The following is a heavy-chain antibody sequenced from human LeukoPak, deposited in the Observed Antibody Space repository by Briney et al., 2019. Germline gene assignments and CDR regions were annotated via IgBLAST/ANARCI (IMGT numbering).Heavy chain of an antibody. Sequence: GGSLRLSCAASGFTFSSYAMHWVSQAPGKGLEWVAVISYDGSNKYYADSVKGRFTISRDNSKNTLYLQMNRLRAEDTAVYYCARDQFGGQLALLDYWGQGTLVTVSS. CDR3: ARDQFGGQLALLDY. J-gene: IGHJ4*02. CDR1: GFTFSSYA. V-gene: IGHV3-30-3*01. CDR2: ISYDGSNK. D-gene: IGHD6-6*01.